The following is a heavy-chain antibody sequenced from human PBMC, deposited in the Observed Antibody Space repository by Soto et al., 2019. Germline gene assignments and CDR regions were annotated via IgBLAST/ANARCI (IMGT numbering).Heavy chain of an antibody. J-gene: IGHJ6*02. Sequence: GGSLRLSCAASGFTFSSYGMHWVRQAPGKGLEWVAVIWYDGSNKYYADSVKGRFTISRDNSKNTLYLQMNSLRAEDTAVYYCARDRLTPPQLPQSGKNYYYGMDVWGQGTTVTVSS. CDR1: GFTFSSYG. V-gene: IGHV3-33*01. CDR3: ARDRLTPPQLPQSGKNYYYGMDV. CDR2: IWYDGSNK. D-gene: IGHD1-1*01.